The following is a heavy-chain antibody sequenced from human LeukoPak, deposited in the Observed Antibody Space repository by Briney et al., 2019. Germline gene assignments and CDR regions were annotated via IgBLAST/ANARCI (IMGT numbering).Heavy chain of an antibody. Sequence: SETLSLTCTVSGGSISSSSYYWGWIRQPPGKGLEWIGRVYYSGSAYYNPSLKSRVTISVGTSKNQFSLNLRSVTAADTAVYHCARHEAHGSGLIDYWGQGTLVTVSS. D-gene: IGHD3-10*01. J-gene: IGHJ4*02. CDR2: VYYSGSA. V-gene: IGHV4-39*01. CDR3: ARHEAHGSGLIDY. CDR1: GGSISSSSYY.